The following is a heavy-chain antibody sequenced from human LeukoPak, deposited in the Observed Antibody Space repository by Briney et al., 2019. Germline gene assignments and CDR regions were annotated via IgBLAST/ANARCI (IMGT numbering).Heavy chain of an antibody. V-gene: IGHV3-30*18. Sequence: PGRSLRLSCAASGFTFSSYGMHWVRQAPGKGLEWVAVISYDGSNKYYADSVKGRFAISRDNSKNTLYLQMNSLRAEDTAVYYCAKDLRFGSGWSNAYYYYYMDVWGKGTTVTVSS. J-gene: IGHJ6*03. CDR2: ISYDGSNK. D-gene: IGHD6-13*01. CDR3: AKDLRFGSGWSNAYYYYYMDV. CDR1: GFTFSSYG.